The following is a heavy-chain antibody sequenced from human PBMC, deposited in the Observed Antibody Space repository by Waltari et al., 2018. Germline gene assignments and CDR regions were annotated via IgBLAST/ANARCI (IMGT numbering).Heavy chain of an antibody. CDR3: ARGRGTMIVVGPEGSEYFQH. J-gene: IGHJ1*01. CDR1: GGTFSSYA. D-gene: IGHD3-22*01. CDR2: IIPIFGTA. Sequence: QVQLVQSGAEVKKPGSSVKVSCKASGGTFSSYAISWVRQAPGQGLGWMGGIIPIFGTATYAQKFQGRGTITADESTSTAYMELSSLRSEDTAVYYCARGRGTMIVVGPEGSEYFQHWGQGTLVTVSS. V-gene: IGHV1-69*01.